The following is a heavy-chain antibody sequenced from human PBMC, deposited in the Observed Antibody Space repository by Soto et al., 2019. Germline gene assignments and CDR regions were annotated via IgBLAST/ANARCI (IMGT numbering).Heavy chain of an antibody. J-gene: IGHJ6*02. Sequence: GASVKVSCKASGYTFTSYDINWVRQATGQGLEWMGWMNPNSGNTGYAQKLQGRVTMTRNTSISTAYMELSSLRSEDTAVYYCARAGGSYYYYYYGMDVWGQGTTVTVSS. V-gene: IGHV1-8*01. CDR2: MNPNSGNT. D-gene: IGHD1-26*01. CDR1: GYTFTSYD. CDR3: ARAGGSYYYYYYGMDV.